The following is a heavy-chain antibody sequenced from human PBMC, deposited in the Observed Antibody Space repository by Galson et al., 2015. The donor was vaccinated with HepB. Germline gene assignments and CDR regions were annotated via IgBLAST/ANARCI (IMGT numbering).Heavy chain of an antibody. CDR1: GFSFSFYS. CDR2: ISSGSTYI. Sequence: SLRLSCAASGFSFSFYSMNWVRQAPGKGLEWVSSISSGSTYIYYADSVKGRFTISRDNAKNSLFLQINSLRAEDTAVYYCATRPVHSYYGMDVWGQGTTVTVSS. D-gene: IGHD2-2*01. CDR3: ATRPVHSYYGMDV. V-gene: IGHV3-21*01. J-gene: IGHJ6*02.